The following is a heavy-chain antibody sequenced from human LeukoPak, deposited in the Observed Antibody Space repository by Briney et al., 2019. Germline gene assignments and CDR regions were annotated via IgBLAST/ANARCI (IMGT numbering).Heavy chain of an antibody. D-gene: IGHD2-8*01. V-gene: IGHV3-53*01. J-gene: IGHJ4*02. CDR3: ARALYYFDY. Sequence: GGSLRLSCAASGLTVSSHYMSWVRQAPGKGLEWVSLVYSDGSTYYADSVKGRFTISRDNSKYTLYLQMNSLRAEDTAVYYCARALYYFDYWGQGTLVTVSS. CDR2: VYSDGST. CDR1: GLTVSSHY.